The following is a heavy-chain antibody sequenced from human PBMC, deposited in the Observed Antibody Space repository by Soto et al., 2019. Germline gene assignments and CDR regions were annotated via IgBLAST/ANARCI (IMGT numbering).Heavy chain of an antibody. Sequence: EVQLVESGGGLVQPGGSLRLSCAASGFTFSDYYMDWVRQAPGKGLEWVGRIRKKSNSNTTEYAASGRCRFTIARDDSKNSLYLQMNSLEGEDTAVYYCTRVSGSYYFDSWGQGALVTVSS. J-gene: IGHJ4*02. CDR3: TRVSGSYYFDS. D-gene: IGHD1-26*01. CDR1: GFTFSDYY. V-gene: IGHV3-72*01. CDR2: IRKKSNSNTT.